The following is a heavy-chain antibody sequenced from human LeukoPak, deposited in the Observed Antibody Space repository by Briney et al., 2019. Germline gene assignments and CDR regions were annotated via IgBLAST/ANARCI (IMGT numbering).Heavy chain of an antibody. D-gene: IGHD6-6*01. CDR3: ARHSAYSSSSRGKYFQH. Sequence: PSGTLSLTCAVSGGSISSSNWWSWVRQPPGKGLEWIGEIYHSGSTNYNPSLKSRVTISVDTSKNQFSLKLSSVTAADTAVYYCARHSAYSSSSRGKYFQHWGQGTLVTVSS. V-gene: IGHV4-4*02. CDR2: IYHSGST. CDR1: GGSISSSNW. J-gene: IGHJ1*01.